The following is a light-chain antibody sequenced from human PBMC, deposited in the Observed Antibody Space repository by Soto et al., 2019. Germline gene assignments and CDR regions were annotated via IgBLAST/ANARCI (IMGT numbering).Light chain of an antibody. CDR1: SSNIGAGYE. J-gene: IGLJ1*01. Sequence: ISLPGSSSNIGAGYEAHWYQQVPGTAPKLLIYENNNRPSGVPDRFSGSKSGTSASLAITGLQAEDEAEYYCQSYDSSLSGYVFGTGTKLTVL. V-gene: IGLV1-40*01. CDR3: QSYDSSLSGYV. CDR2: ENN.